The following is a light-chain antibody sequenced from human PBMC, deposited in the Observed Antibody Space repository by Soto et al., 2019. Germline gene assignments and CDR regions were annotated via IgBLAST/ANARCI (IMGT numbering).Light chain of an antibody. V-gene: IGLV2-23*03. Sequence: QSVLTQPASVSGSPGQSITISCTGTSSDVGSYNLVSWYQQHPGKAPKLMIYEGSKRPSGVSNRFSGSKPGNTASLTISGLQAEDEADYYCCSYAGSSTVFGTGTKVTVL. CDR2: EGS. CDR3: CSYAGSSTV. J-gene: IGLJ1*01. CDR1: SSDVGSYNL.